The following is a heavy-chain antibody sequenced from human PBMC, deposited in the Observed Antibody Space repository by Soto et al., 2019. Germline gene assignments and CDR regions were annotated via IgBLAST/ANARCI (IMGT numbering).Heavy chain of an antibody. Sequence: EVQLLESGGGLVQPGGSLRLSCAASGFTFSSYGMSWVRQAPGKGLEWVLGISGSGGSTYYADSVKGRFTISRDNSKNTLYLQMSSLRAEDTAVYYGAKPPWCSGGSCYFAFDDWGQGTLVTVSS. V-gene: IGHV3-23*01. D-gene: IGHD2-15*01. CDR2: ISGSGGST. CDR3: AKPPWCSGGSCYFAFDD. J-gene: IGHJ4*02. CDR1: GFTFSSYG.